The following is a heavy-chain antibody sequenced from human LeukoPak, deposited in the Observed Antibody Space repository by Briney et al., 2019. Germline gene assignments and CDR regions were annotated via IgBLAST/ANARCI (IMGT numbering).Heavy chain of an antibody. D-gene: IGHD3-10*01. J-gene: IGHJ4*02. CDR3: TRGSTSGRGPYFEY. CDR1: GFTFDDYA. Sequence: GGSLRLSCATFGFTFDDYAMHWVRQPPGKGLEWVALITGDGAKTYCVDSVKGRFTVSRDNSKNSLFLQMNSLKTEDTALYFCTRGSTSGRGPYFEYWGQGSLVTISS. V-gene: IGHV3-43*02. CDR2: ITGDGAKT.